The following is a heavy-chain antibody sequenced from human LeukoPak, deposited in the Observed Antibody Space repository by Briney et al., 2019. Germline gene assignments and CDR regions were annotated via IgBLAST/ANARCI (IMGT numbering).Heavy chain of an antibody. CDR3: AKHYDYRKNWFDP. CDR2: ISGSGGRT. Sequence: GGSLRLSCAASGFTFSSNAMSWVRQAPGKGLEWVSGISGSGGRTSYAGSVKGRFTISRDNSKNTLYLQMNSLRAEDTAVYYCAKHYDYRKNWFDPWGQGTLVTVSS. D-gene: IGHD4-11*01. CDR1: GFTFSSNA. J-gene: IGHJ5*02. V-gene: IGHV3-23*01.